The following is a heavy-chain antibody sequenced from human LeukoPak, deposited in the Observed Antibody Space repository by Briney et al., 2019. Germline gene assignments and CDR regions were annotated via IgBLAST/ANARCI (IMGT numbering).Heavy chain of an antibody. J-gene: IGHJ4*02. CDR1: GYTFTSYY. Sequence: EASVTVSCKASGYTFTSYYMHWVRQAPGQGLEWMGIINPSGGSTSYAQKFQGRVTMTRDTSTSTVYMELSSLRSEDTAVYYCATHRSDYVWGSYRFAFDYWGQGTLVTVSS. V-gene: IGHV1-46*01. CDR3: ATHRSDYVWGSYRFAFDY. D-gene: IGHD3-16*02. CDR2: INPSGGST.